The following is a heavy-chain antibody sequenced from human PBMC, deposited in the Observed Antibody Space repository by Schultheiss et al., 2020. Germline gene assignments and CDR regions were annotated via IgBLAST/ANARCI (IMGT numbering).Heavy chain of an antibody. Sequence: SETLSLTCAVYGGSFSGYYWSWIRQPPGKGLEWIGEINHSGSTNYNPSLKSRVTISVDTSKNQFSLKLSSVTAADTAVYYCARAGTQLNYYYYYGMDVWGQGNTVTVSS. V-gene: IGHV4-34*01. CDR1: GGSFSGYY. D-gene: IGHD5-18*01. CDR3: ARAGTQLNYYYYYGMDV. J-gene: IGHJ6*02. CDR2: INHSGST.